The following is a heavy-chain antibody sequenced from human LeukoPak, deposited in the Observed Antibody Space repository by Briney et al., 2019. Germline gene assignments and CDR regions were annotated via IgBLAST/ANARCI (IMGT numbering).Heavy chain of an antibody. CDR3: AKDQTHAPSSS. CDR1: GFTFSSYG. V-gene: IGHV3-30*18. CDR2: ISYDGSNK. Sequence: GGSLRPSCAASGFTFSSYGMHWVRQAPGKGLEWVAVISYDGSNKYYADSVKGRFTISRDNSKNTLYLQMNSLRAEDTAVYYCAKDQTHAPSSSWGEGTLVTVSS. J-gene: IGHJ4*02. D-gene: IGHD6-13*01.